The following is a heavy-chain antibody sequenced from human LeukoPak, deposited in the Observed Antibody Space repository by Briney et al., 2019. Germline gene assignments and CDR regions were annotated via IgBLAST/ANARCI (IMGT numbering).Heavy chain of an antibody. CDR3: ARHSEYCSGGSCYPTAFDI. V-gene: IGHV5-51*01. J-gene: IGHJ3*02. Sequence: GESLKISYKGSGYSFTSYWSGWVRQMPGKGLEWMGIIYPGDSDTRYSPSFQGQVTISADKSISTAYLQWSSLKASDTAMYYCARHSEYCSGGSCYPTAFDIWGQGTMVTVSS. D-gene: IGHD2-15*01. CDR1: GYSFTSYW. CDR2: IYPGDSDT.